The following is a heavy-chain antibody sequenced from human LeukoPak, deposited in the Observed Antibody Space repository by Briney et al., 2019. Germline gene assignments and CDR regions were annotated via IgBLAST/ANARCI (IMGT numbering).Heavy chain of an antibody. Sequence: GGSLRLSCAASGFTFSSYGMHWVRQAPGKGLEWVAVIWYDGSNKYYADSVKGRFTISRDNSKNTLYLQMNSLRAEDTAVYYCARERLRPLPEVYFDYWGQGTLVTVSS. CDR2: IWYDGSNK. CDR3: ARERLRPLPEVYFDY. D-gene: IGHD1-26*01. CDR1: GFTFSSYG. V-gene: IGHV3-33*01. J-gene: IGHJ4*02.